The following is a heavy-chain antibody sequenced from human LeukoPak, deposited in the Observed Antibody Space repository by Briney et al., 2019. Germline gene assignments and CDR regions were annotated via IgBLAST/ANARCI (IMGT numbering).Heavy chain of an antibody. V-gene: IGHV4-34*01. CDR3: ARAKRQWLVGATIRGDNPPYYFDY. CDR2: INQSGGT. J-gene: IGHJ4*02. Sequence: SETLSLTCAVSGGSVSGSYWSWIRQPPGKGLEWIGEINQSGGTNYNPSLKSRVTISVDTSKKQYSLKVNSVTAADTAMYYCARAKRQWLVGATIRGDNPPYYFDYWGQGTLVTVSS. CDR1: GGSVSGSY. D-gene: IGHD6-19*01.